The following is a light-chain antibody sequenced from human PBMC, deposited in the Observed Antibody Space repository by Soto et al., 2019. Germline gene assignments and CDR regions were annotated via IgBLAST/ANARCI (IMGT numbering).Light chain of an antibody. CDR1: QSVSSN. CDR3: QQYNNWPPRT. V-gene: IGKV3-15*01. Sequence: TTLSQSPGESHTLSYRASQSVSSNSPWYQQTPGQAPRLLICAASPRATGIPATSSDSGSGTELALPIISLQYEDFVVYYGQQYNNWPPRTFSQGTKVDIK. J-gene: IGKJ1*01. CDR2: AAS.